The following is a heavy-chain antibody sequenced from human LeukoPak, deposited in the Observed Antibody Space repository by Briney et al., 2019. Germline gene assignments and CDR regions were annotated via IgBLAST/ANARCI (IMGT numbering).Heavy chain of an antibody. D-gene: IGHD6-6*01. Sequence: GGSLRLSCAASGFTFSSYNMNWVRQAPGRGLEWVSYITSSSSTIYYADSVKGRFTISRDNAKNSLYLQMNSLRDEDTAVYYCAREYSSSSGSVSDYWGQGTLVTVSS. CDR1: GFTFSSYN. V-gene: IGHV3-48*02. J-gene: IGHJ4*02. CDR2: ITSSSSTI. CDR3: AREYSSSSGSVSDY.